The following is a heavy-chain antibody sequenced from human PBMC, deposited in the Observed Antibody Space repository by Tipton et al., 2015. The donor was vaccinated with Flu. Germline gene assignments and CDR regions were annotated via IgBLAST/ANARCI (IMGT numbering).Heavy chain of an antibody. CDR3: ARPRGIAAAGTGVGWFDP. J-gene: IGHJ5*02. V-gene: IGHV4-39*07. D-gene: IGHD6-13*01. Sequence: TLSPTCTVSGGSISSSSYYWGWIRQPPGKGLEWIGSIYYSGSTYYNPSLKSRVTISVDTSKNQFSLKLSSVTAADTAVYYCARPRGIAAAGTGVGWFDPWGQGTLVTVSS. CDR1: GGSISSSSYY. CDR2: IYYSGST.